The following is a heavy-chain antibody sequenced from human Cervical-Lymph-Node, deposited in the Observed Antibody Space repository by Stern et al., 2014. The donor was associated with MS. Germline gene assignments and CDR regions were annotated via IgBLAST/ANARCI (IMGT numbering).Heavy chain of an antibody. D-gene: IGHD2-2*01. V-gene: IGHV3-11*01. CDR2: IGTRGTTI. CDR3: ARGGKSTFSY. J-gene: IGHJ4*02. Sequence: VQLVESGGGLVKPGGSLRLSCAASGFSFSDYYMSWIRQAPGKGLEWVSYIGTRGTTIDHTDSVEGRFTISRDNAKNSLYLQMNSLRAEDTAVYYCARGGKSTFSYWGQGTLVTVSS. CDR1: GFSFSDYY.